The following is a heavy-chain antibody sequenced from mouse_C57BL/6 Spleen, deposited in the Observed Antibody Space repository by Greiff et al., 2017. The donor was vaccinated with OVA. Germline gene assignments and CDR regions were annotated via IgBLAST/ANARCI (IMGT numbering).Heavy chain of an antibody. CDR3: ARLLRYDYSAMDY. CDR2: IDPSDSYT. J-gene: IGHJ4*01. D-gene: IGHD1-1*01. Sequence: VQLQQPGAELVMPGASVKLSCKASGYTFTSYWMHWVKQRPGQGLEWIGAIDPSDSYTNYNQKFKGKSTLTVDKSSSTAYMQLSSLTSEDSAVYYCARLLRYDYSAMDYWGKGTSVTVSS. V-gene: IGHV1-69*01. CDR1: GYTFTSYW.